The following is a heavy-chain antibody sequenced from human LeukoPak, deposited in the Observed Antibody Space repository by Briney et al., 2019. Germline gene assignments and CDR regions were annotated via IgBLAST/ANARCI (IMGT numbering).Heavy chain of an antibody. J-gene: IGHJ5*02. CDR2: IIPIFGTA. CDR1: GGTFSSYA. CDR3: ARAGIVLMVYAIPKNWFDP. V-gene: IGHV1-69*13. Sequence: EASVKVSCKASGGTFSSYAISWVRQAPGQGLEWMGGIIPIFGTANYAQKFQGRVTITADESTSTAYMELRSLRSDDTAVYYCARAGIVLMVYAIPKNWFDPWGQGTLVTVSS. D-gene: IGHD2-8*01.